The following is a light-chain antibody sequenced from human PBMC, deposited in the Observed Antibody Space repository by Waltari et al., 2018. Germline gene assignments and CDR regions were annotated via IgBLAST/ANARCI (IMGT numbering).Light chain of an antibody. CDR2: DAF. CDR3: SSYSDSSTPVL. V-gene: IGLV2-14*03. Sequence: QSALTQPASVSGSPGQSIAISCTGSSGDIGGYDFVSWSQQHPGEAPKLIIYDAFNRPSGCSVRFPGSKSGNTASLTISGRQTDDEANYDCSSYSDSSTPVLFGGGTTVTVL. J-gene: IGLJ2*01. CDR1: SGDIGGYDF.